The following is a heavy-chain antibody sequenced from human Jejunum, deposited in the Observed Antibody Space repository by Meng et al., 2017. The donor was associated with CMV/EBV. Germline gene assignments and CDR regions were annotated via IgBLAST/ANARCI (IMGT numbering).Heavy chain of an antibody. V-gene: IGHV4-30-4*08. J-gene: IGHJ4*02. D-gene: IGHD3-3*01. CDR1: VATIGRGDYY. CDR2: IHDTGST. Sequence: RTGLVTPPRTLCSPCTDSVATIGRGDYYWGWIRQPPGKVLEWIGYIHDTGSTYYNPSLKSRVDISLGTSRNHFSLTLSSVTAEDTAVYFCARGSIFVSFDSWGQGTLVTVSS. CDR3: ARGSIFVSFDS.